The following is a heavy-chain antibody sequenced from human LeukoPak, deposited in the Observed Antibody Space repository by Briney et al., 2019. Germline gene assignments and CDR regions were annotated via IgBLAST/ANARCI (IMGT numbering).Heavy chain of an antibody. CDR1: GYTFTSYY. J-gene: IGHJ4*02. V-gene: IGHV1-46*01. CDR3: ARELAGDYYDSSGYYPFDY. CDR2: INPSGGST. D-gene: IGHD3-22*01. Sequence: ASVKVSCKASGYTFTSYYMHWVRQAPGQGLEWMGIINPSGGSTSCAQKFQGRVTMTRDTSTSTVYMELSGLRSEDTAVYYCARELAGDYYDSSGYYPFDYWGQGTLVTVSS.